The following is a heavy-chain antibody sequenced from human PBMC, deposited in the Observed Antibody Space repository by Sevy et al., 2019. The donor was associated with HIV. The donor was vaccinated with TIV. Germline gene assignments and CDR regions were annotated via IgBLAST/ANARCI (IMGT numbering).Heavy chain of an antibody. J-gene: IGHJ5*02. V-gene: IGHV3-74*01. CDR2: INIDGTGT. CDR1: GFTFTNYW. Sequence: GGSLRLSCVASGFTFTNYWMHWVRQTPGKGLVWVSRINIDGTGTYYADSVKGRFTISRYNTKKTLYLRMNSLGVEATAIYSCAKDIARKCSWGQGTLVTVSS. CDR3: AKDIARKCS. D-gene: IGHD2-15*01.